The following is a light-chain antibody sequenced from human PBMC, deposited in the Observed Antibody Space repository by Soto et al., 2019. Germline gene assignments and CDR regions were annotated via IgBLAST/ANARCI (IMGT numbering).Light chain of an antibody. CDR1: QSVSSSY. V-gene: IGKV3-20*01. Sequence: VLTQSPGTLSLSPGDRATLSCRASQSVSSSYSAWYQQKPGQAPRLLIYGASTRATGIPDRFSGSGSGTDFTLTISRLEPEDFGVYYCQQFGSSIPHTFGQGTKLEIK. J-gene: IGKJ2*01. CDR2: GAS. CDR3: QQFGSSIPHT.